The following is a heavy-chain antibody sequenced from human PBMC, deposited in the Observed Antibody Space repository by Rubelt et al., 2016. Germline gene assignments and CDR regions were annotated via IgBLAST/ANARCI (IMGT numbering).Heavy chain of an antibody. V-gene: IGHV4-59*12. Sequence: QVQLQESGPGLVKPSETLSLTCTVSGGSISSYYWSWIRQPPGKGLEWIGYIYYSGSTNYNPSLKSRVTISVDTSKNQFSLKLSSVTGADTAVYYCARDLRGSYAFDYWGQGTLVTVSS. CDR2: IYYSGST. CDR3: ARDLRGSYAFDY. D-gene: IGHD1-26*01. J-gene: IGHJ4*02. CDR1: GGSISSYY.